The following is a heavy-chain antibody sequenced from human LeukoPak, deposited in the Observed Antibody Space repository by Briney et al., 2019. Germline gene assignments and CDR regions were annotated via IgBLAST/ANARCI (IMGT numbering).Heavy chain of an antibody. CDR3: ARSFRAMAAFDY. CDR1: GGSFSGYY. D-gene: IGHD5-18*01. J-gene: IGHJ4*02. V-gene: IGHV4-34*01. Sequence: SETLSLTCAVYGGSFSGYYWSWIRQPPGKGLEWIGEINHSGSTNYNPSLKSRVTISVDTSKNQFSLKLSSVTAADTAVYYCARSFRAMAAFDYWGQGTLVTASS. CDR2: INHSGST.